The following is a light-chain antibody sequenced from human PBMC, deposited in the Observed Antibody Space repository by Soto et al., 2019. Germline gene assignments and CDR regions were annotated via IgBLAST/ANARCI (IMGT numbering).Light chain of an antibody. CDR3: SSYTSSSTPYV. Sequence: ALTQPASVSGSPGQSITISCTGTSSDVGGYNYVSWYQQHPGKAPKLMIYDVSNRPSGVSNRFSGSKSGNTASLTISGLQAEDEADYYCSSYTSSSTPYVFGTGTQLTVL. J-gene: IGLJ1*01. V-gene: IGLV2-14*01. CDR2: DVS. CDR1: SSDVGGYNY.